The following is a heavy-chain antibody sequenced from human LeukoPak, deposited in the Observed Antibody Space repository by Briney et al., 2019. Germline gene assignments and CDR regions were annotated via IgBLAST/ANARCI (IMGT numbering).Heavy chain of an antibody. CDR1: GFTFSSYW. D-gene: IGHD2-21*02. V-gene: IGHV3-74*01. CDR3: ARGGVVTAIHYMDV. CDR2: INSDGSST. J-gene: IGHJ6*03. Sequence: GGSLRLSCAASGFTFSSYWMHWVRQAPGKGLVWVSRINSDGSSTSYADSVKGRFTISRDNAKNSLYLQMNSLRAEDTAVYYCARGGVVTAIHYMDVWGKGTRVTIS.